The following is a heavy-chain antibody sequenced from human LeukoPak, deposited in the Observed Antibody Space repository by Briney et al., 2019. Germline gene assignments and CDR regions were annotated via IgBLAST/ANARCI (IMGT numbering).Heavy chain of an antibody. D-gene: IGHD5-24*01. Sequence: SETLFLTCTVSGGSVSSGSYYWSWIRPPPGKGLEWIGYIYYSGSTNYNPSLKSRVTISVDTSKNQFSLKLSSVTAADTAVYYCARGRGWLQSTPFDYWGQGTLVTVSS. CDR2: IYYSGST. CDR3: ARGRGWLQSTPFDY. V-gene: IGHV4-61*01. J-gene: IGHJ4*02. CDR1: GGSVSSGSYY.